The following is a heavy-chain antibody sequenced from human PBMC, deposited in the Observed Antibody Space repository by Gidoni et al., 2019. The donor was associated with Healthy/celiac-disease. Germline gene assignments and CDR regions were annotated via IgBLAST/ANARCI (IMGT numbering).Heavy chain of an antibody. J-gene: IGHJ6*02. Sequence: EVQLVESGGGLVKPGGSLRLSCAASGFTFNNAWMSWVRQAPGKGLEWVGRIKSKADGGTTDYAAPVQGRFTISRDDSKDTWYLQVNSLKTEDTAVYYCTHLKGEYGMDVWGQGTTVTVSS. D-gene: IGHD3-16*01. CDR3: THLKGEYGMDV. CDR1: GFTFNNAW. CDR2: IKSKADGGTT. V-gene: IGHV3-15*01.